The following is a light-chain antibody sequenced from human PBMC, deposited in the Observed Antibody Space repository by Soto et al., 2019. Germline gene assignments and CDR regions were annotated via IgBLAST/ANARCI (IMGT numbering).Light chain of an antibody. CDR2: EVS. CDR3: SSYTSSSTSV. CDR1: ITDVGGYNY. V-gene: IGLV2-14*01. Sequence: QSVMTLPASVSGSRGQSITISCTGSITDVGGYNYVSWYQQHPGKAPKVMIYEVSSRPSGVSNRFSGSKSGNTASLTISGLQAEDEADYYCSSYTSSSTSVFGTGTKVTVL. J-gene: IGLJ1*01.